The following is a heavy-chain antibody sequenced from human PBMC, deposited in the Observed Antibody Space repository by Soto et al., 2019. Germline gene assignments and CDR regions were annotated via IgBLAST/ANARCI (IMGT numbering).Heavy chain of an antibody. Sequence: SVKVSCKASGGTFNKYAIDWVRQAPGQGLEWMGGITPLFGTPNYAQRFQGRVTISADEVTSTAYMELRSLRSDDTGVYYCARQFDYDTSGYYYAYWGQGTPVTVSS. CDR2: ITPLFGTP. CDR3: ARQFDYDTSGYYYAY. D-gene: IGHD3-22*01. CDR1: GGTFNKYA. V-gene: IGHV1-69*13. J-gene: IGHJ4*02.